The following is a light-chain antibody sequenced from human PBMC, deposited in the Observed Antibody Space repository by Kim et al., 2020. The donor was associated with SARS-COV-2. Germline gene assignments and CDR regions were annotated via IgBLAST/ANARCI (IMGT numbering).Light chain of an antibody. J-gene: IGKJ4*01. Sequence: SPGERATLSYRGSQSYSSSYLAGYQQKPGQAPRLLSYGASSSATGIPDRFSGSGSGTDFTLTISRLEPEDFAVYYCQQYGSSPLTFGGGTKVDIK. CDR2: GAS. CDR3: QQYGSSPLT. CDR1: QSYSSSY. V-gene: IGKV3-20*01.